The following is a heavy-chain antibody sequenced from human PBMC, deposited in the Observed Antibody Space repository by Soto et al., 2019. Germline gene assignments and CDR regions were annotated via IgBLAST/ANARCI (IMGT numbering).Heavy chain of an antibody. J-gene: IGHJ6*02. CDR1: GYSFTSYW. Sequence: KMSGESLKISCKGSGYSFTSYWIGWVRQMPGKGLEWMGIIYPGDSDTRYSPSFEGQVTTSAYKSITTAYLQWSSLKASDTAMYYCARPSYSSSRYYGMDVWGQGTTVTVSS. CDR3: ARPSYSSSRYYGMDV. V-gene: IGHV5-51*01. D-gene: IGHD6-6*01. CDR2: IYPGDSDT.